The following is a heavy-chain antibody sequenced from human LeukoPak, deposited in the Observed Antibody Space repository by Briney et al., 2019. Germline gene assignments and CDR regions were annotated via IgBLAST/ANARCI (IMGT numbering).Heavy chain of an antibody. V-gene: IGHV3-23*01. Sequence: GGSLRLSCAASGFSFSAYAMSWVRQAPGKGLEWVSAISGSGGSTYYADSVKGRFTISRDNSKNTVYLQMNSLRAEDTAVYYCAIMHGYYDGSGYWVQWGQGTLVTVSS. D-gene: IGHD3-22*01. J-gene: IGHJ1*01. CDR2: ISGSGGST. CDR3: AIMHGYYDGSGYWVQ. CDR1: GFSFSAYA.